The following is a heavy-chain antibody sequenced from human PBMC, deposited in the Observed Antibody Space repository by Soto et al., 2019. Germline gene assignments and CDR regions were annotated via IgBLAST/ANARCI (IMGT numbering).Heavy chain of an antibody. CDR3: ARHNEAVAAVH. Sequence: GESLKIFCQTSGYSFASYWIGWVRQTPGKGLEWVGVIYPGDSDTRYSPSFEGQVTISVDKTHTTAYLQWDSLKASDSAMYFCARHNEAVAAVHWGRGTLVTVSS. CDR2: IYPGDSDT. V-gene: IGHV5-51*01. J-gene: IGHJ4*01. CDR1: GYSFASYW. D-gene: IGHD6-19*01.